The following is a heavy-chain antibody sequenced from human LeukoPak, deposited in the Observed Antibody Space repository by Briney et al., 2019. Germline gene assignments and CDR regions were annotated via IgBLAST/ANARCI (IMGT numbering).Heavy chain of an antibody. Sequence: GGSLRLSCAASGFTFSSYAMSRVRQAPGKGLEWVSAISGSGGSTYYADSVKGRFTISRDNSKNTLYLQMNSLRAEDTAVYYCAKDVGGWAAAGNFDYWGQGTLVTVSS. D-gene: IGHD6-13*01. J-gene: IGHJ4*02. V-gene: IGHV3-23*01. CDR3: AKDVGGWAAAGNFDY. CDR2: ISGSGGST. CDR1: GFTFSSYA.